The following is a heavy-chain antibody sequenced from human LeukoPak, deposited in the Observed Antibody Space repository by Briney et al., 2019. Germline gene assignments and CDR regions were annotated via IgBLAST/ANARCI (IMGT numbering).Heavy chain of an antibody. D-gene: IGHD6-13*01. CDR3: ARARIAAEVDY. Sequence: GSLRLSCAASGFTFSDYYMSWIRQAPGKGLEWVSYISSSSSYTNYADSVKGRFTISRDDAKNSLYLQMNSLRAEDTAVYYCARARIAAEVDYWGQGTLVTVSS. J-gene: IGHJ4*02. V-gene: IGHV3-11*05. CDR1: GFTFSDYY. CDR2: ISSSSSYT.